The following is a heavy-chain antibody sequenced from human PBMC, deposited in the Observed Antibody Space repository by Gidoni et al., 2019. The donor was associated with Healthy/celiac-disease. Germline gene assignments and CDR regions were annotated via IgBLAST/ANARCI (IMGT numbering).Heavy chain of an antibody. CDR3: ARDTGDATFDV. Sequence: QVQLVQSGAEVKKPGASVRISCTASGSTFTNDFFHWVRQAPGQGLEWMALNNPSDSSTTYAQKFQGSVTMTRDTSSSTVYLELSSLTSGDTAVYYCARDTGDATFDVWGQGTLVTVSS. CDR1: GSTFTNDF. J-gene: IGHJ3*01. CDR2: NNPSDSST. D-gene: IGHD7-27*01. V-gene: IGHV1-46*01.